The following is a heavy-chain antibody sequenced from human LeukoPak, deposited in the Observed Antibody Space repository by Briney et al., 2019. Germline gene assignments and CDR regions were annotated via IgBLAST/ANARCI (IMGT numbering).Heavy chain of an antibody. CDR1: SGSISSGDYY. CDR2: INYSGST. CDR3: ARAPLGFCSGGTCKRYFDY. J-gene: IGHJ4*02. V-gene: IGHV4-30-4*01. Sequence: SETLSLTCTVSSGSISSGDYYWSWIRQPPGKGLEWIGYINYSGSTSYNPSFKSRATISVDTAKTQFSLKLSSVSAADTAVYYCARAPLGFCSGGTCKRYFDYWGQGTLVTVSS. D-gene: IGHD2-15*01.